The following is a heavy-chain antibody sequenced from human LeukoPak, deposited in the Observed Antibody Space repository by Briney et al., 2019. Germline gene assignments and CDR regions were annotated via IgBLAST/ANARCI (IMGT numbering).Heavy chain of an antibody. V-gene: IGHV6-1*01. CDR2: TYYRSKWYN. Sequence: SQTLSLTCAISGDSVSSNSAAWNWIRQSPSRGLEWLGRTYYRSKWYNDYAVSVKSRITINPDTSKNQFSLQLNSVTPEDTAVYYCARDLSSGWFGGYYYCGMDVWGQGTTVTVSS. CDR1: GDSVSSNSAA. J-gene: IGHJ6*02. CDR3: ARDLSSGWFGGYYYCGMDV. D-gene: IGHD6-19*01.